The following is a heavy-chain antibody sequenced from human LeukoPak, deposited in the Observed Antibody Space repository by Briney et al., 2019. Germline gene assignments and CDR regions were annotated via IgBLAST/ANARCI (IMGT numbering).Heavy chain of an antibody. Sequence: GGSLRLSCAASGFSFDDYGRSGVRQAPGKGLEWVSGSNCNGGSTGYADSVKGRFNISRDNAKNSLYLQMNSLRAEDTALYYCARDAVLRNIAAAGYFDYWGQGTLVTVSS. D-gene: IGHD6-13*01. CDR3: ARDAVLRNIAAAGYFDY. CDR1: GFSFDDYG. CDR2: SNCNGGST. J-gene: IGHJ4*02. V-gene: IGHV3-20*04.